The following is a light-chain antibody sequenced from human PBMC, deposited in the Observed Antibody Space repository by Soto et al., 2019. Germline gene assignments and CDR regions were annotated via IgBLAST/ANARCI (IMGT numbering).Light chain of an antibody. J-gene: IGLJ3*02. V-gene: IGLV8-61*01. CDR1: SGSVSTSYF. CDR2: STD. CDR3: VLYIGSGIWV. Sequence: QTVVTQEPSFSVSPGRTVTLTCGLSSGSVSTSYFPSWYQQTPGQAPRTLIFSTDTRSSGVPDRFSGSILGKKAALTITGAQADDESDYYCVLYIGSGIWVFGGGTKLTVL.